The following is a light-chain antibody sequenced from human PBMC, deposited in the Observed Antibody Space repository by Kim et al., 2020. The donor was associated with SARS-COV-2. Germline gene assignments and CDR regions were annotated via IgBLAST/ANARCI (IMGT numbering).Light chain of an antibody. Sequence: EVVLTQSPGTLSLSPGERATLSCRASQFIPHNSLAWYHHKPGQVPRLLIYGATSRATGVPDRFSGRGSGTDFTLVITRLEPEDFGVYYCQQHRPSFSFGGGTKVDIK. CDR1: QFIPHNS. CDR3: QQHRPSFS. CDR2: GAT. V-gene: IGKV3-20*01. J-gene: IGKJ4*01.